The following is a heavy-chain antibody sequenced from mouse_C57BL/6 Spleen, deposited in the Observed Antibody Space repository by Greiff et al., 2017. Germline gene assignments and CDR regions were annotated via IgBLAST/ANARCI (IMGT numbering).Heavy chain of an antibody. CDR1: GYTFTSYW. Sequence: QVQLQQPGAELVKPGASVKMSCKASGYTFTSYWITWVKQRPGQGLEWIGEIYPGSGSTNYNEKFKSKATLTVATSSSTAYMQLSSLTSEDSAVYSWARTGTAQATDYLEDWGQGTTLTVSS. J-gene: IGHJ2*01. CDR2: IYPGSGST. D-gene: IGHD3-2*02. CDR3: ARTGTAQATDYLED. V-gene: IGHV1-55*01.